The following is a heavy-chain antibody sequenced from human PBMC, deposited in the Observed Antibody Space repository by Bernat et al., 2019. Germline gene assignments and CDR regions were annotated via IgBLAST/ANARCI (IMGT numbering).Heavy chain of an antibody. CDR2: ISYDGSNK. J-gene: IGHJ4*02. D-gene: IGHD6-6*01. V-gene: IGHV3-30-3*01. CDR1: GFTFSSYA. CDR3: ARGLRGGGGSSSELDY. Sequence: QVQLVESGGGVVQPGRSLRLSCAASGFTFSSYAMHWVRQAPGKGLEWVAVISYDGSNKYYADSGKGRFTIPRDNSKTPLYLKMNSRGAEDRAVYYGARGLRGGGGSSSELDYWGQGTLVTVSS.